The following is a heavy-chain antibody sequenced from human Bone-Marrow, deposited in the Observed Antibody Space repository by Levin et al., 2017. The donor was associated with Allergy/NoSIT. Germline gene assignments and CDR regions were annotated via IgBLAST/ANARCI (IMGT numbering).Heavy chain of an antibody. J-gene: IGHJ5*02. D-gene: IGHD3-16*01. Sequence: SQTLSLTCTVSGGSVTSDSYSWSWIRQPAGEGLEWIGHISTSGNTNYNPSLKRRVSISVDTSKNQFSLKLTSVTAADTAVYFCARVVGGDWFDPWGQGTLVTVSS. V-gene: IGHV4-61*09. CDR1: GGSVTSDSYS. CDR3: ARVVGGDWFDP. CDR2: ISTSGNT.